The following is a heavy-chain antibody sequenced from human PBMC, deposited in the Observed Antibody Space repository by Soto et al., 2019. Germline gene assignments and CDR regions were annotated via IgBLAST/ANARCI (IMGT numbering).Heavy chain of an antibody. J-gene: IGHJ4*02. Sequence: PGGSLRLSCSASGFTFSSYAMSWIRQAPGKGLEWVSAISGRGDRTFSADSVKGRFTISRDNSENMLYLQMNSPRPEDTAFYFCATRPDTGGDVSNVFYFDFWGPGTLVTAPQ. D-gene: IGHD2-21*01. CDR3: ATRPDTGGDVSNVFYFDF. CDR1: GFTFSSYA. CDR2: ISGRGDRT. V-gene: IGHV3-23*01.